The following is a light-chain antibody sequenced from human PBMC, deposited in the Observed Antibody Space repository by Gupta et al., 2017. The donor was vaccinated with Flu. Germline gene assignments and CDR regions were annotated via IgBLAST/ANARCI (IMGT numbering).Light chain of an antibody. CDR2: GAS. Sequence: ATLSASPGERATLSCRASQSVSSNLAWYQQKPGQAPRLLIYGASTRATGIPARFSGSGSGTEFTLTISSLQSEDFAVYYCQQYNNWPPRTFGQGTKLEIK. CDR1: QSVSSN. CDR3: QQYNNWPPRT. J-gene: IGKJ2*02. V-gene: IGKV3-15*01.